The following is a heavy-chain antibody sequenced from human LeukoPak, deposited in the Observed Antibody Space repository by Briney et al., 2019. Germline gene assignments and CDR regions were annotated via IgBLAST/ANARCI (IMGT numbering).Heavy chain of an antibody. Sequence: SQTLSLTCVISGDSVSSNTATWNWIRQSPSRGLEWLGRTYYKSKWYNDYAVFVKSRIAINPDTSKNQFSLQLYSVSPEDTAVYYCVRDSGYSYGPYYMDVWGKGTTVTVSS. D-gene: IGHD5-18*01. J-gene: IGHJ6*03. CDR2: TYYKSKWYN. CDR1: GDSVSSNTAT. CDR3: VRDSGYSYGPYYMDV. V-gene: IGHV6-1*01.